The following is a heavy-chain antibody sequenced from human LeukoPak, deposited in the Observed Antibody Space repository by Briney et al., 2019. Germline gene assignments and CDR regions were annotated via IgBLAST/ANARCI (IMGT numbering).Heavy chain of an antibody. CDR2: ISYDGSNK. V-gene: IGHV3-30*18. Sequence: GGSLRLSCAASGFTFSSYGMHWVRQAPGKGLEWVAVISYDGSNKYYADSVKGRFTISRDNSKYTLYLQMNSLRAEDTAVYYCAKDWGNLSIVVVPAAPHDYWGQGTLVTVSS. J-gene: IGHJ4*02. CDR3: AKDWGNLSIVVVPAAPHDY. D-gene: IGHD2-2*01. CDR1: GFTFSSYG.